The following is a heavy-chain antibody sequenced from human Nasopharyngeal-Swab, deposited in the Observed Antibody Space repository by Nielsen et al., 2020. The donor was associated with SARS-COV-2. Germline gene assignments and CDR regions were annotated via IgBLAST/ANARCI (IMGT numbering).Heavy chain of an antibody. Sequence: SETLSLTCTVSGGSISSGGYYWSWIRQHPGKGLEWIVYIYYSGSTYYNPSLKSRVTISVDTSKNQFSLKLSSVTAADTAVYYCARSAHITMVRGVMVHYYYGMDVWGQGTTVTVSS. CDR3: ARSAHITMVRGVMVHYYYGMDV. J-gene: IGHJ6*02. CDR1: GGSISSGGYY. D-gene: IGHD3-10*01. CDR2: IYYSGST. V-gene: IGHV4-31*03.